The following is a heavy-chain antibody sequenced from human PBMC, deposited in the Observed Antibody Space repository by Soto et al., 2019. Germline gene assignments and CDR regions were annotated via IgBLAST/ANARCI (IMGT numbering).Heavy chain of an antibody. CDR3: ARESSSGWFFAFYI. J-gene: IGHJ3*02. CDR1: GYTFTGYC. D-gene: IGHD6-19*01. V-gene: IGHV1-2*04. Sequence: ASVKVSCKASGYTFTGYCMHWVRQAPGQGLEWMGWINPNSGGTNYAQKFQGWVTMTRDTSISTAYMELSRLRSDDTAVYYCARESSSGWFFAFYIGGKGKMVTV. CDR2: INPNSGGT.